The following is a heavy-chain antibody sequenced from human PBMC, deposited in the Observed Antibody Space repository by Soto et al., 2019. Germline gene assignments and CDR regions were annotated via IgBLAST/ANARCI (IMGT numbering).Heavy chain of an antibody. CDR1: GFTFSSYS. Sequence: GGSLRLSCAASGFTFSSYSMNWVRQAPGKGLEWVSSISSSSSYIYYAESVKGRFTISRDNAKNSLYLQMNSLRAEDTAVYYCARDTIAVAGIDYWGQGTLVTVSS. J-gene: IGHJ4*02. CDR3: ARDTIAVAGIDY. CDR2: ISSSSSYI. D-gene: IGHD6-19*01. V-gene: IGHV3-21*01.